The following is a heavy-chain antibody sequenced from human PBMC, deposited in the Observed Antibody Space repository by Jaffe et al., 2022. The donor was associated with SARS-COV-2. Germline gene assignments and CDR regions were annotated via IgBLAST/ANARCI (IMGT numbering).Heavy chain of an antibody. J-gene: IGHJ6*02. CDR2: INAGNGNT. CDR1: GYTFTSYA. V-gene: IGHV1-3*01. Sequence: QVQLVQSGAEVKKPGASVKVSCKASGYTFTSYAMHWVRQAPGQRLEWMGWINAGNGNTKYSQKFQGRVTITRDTSASTAYMELSSLRSEDTAVYYCARGGSIVVVPAAGRYYYYGMDVWGQGTTVTVSS. CDR3: ARGGSIVVVPAAGRYYYYGMDV. D-gene: IGHD2-2*01.